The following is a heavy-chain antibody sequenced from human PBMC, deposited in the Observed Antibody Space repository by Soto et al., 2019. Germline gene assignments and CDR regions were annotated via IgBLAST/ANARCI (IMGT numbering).Heavy chain of an antibody. Sequence: HPGGSLRLSCAASGFTFSSYVMSWVRQAPGRGLEWVSAISGSGGSTYYADSVKGRFTISRDNSKNTLYLQMNSLRAEDTAVYYCAKAGKYCSSTSCPYGMAVWGQGTTVTVSS. J-gene: IGHJ6*02. CDR3: AKAGKYCSSTSCPYGMAV. V-gene: IGHV3-23*01. D-gene: IGHD2-2*01. CDR2: ISGSGGST. CDR1: GFTFSSYV.